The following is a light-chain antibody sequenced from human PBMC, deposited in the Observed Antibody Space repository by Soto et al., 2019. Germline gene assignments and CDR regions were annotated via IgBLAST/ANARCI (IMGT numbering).Light chain of an antibody. V-gene: IGKV3-20*01. CDR2: DAS. J-gene: IGKJ5*01. CDR3: QQYGGSPIT. CDR1: QSVSSNY. Sequence: EIVLTQSPGTLSLSPGERATLSCRASQSVSSNYLAWYQQRPGQAPRLLIYDASSRATGVPDRFSGSGSGTDFTLTISRLEPEDFALYYCQQYGGSPITFGLGTRLEI.